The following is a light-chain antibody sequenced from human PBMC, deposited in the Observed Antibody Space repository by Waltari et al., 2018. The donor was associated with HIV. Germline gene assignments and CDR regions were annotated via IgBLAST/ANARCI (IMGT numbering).Light chain of an antibody. J-gene: IGLJ3*02. CDR1: STDSRFYNR. Sequence: QSALTQPPSVSGPHGQSVTISCTGASTDSRFYNRVSWYQQSPGSAPKLLIYEVTTRPSGVPDRFSGSKSGNTASLTISGLQAEDEGDYYCSSYATNTWVFGGGTKLTVL. CDR3: SSYATNTWV. V-gene: IGLV2-18*02. CDR2: EVT.